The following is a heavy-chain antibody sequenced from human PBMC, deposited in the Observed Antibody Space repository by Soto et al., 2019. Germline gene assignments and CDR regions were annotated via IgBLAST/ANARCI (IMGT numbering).Heavy chain of an antibody. CDR1: GDSVSSNIGA. Sequence: QVQLQQSGPGLVKPSQPLSLSCAISGDSVSSNIGAWNWIRQSPSRGLEWLGRTYYRSKWYYDYDVSVKSRITVKPDTSTNQFSRHMNSVTPEDTAVYFCARLRWATVPAWGQGTLVTVSS. D-gene: IGHD4-17*01. V-gene: IGHV6-1*01. CDR3: ARLRWATVPA. CDR2: TYYRSKWYY. J-gene: IGHJ5*02.